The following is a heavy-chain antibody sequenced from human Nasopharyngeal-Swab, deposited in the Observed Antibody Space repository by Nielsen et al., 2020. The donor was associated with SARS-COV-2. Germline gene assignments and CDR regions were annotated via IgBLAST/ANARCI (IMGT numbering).Heavy chain of an antibody. Sequence: SETLSLTCAVYGGSFSGHYWSWIRQHPGKGLEWIGYIYYSGSTYYNPSLKSRVTISVDTSKNQFSLKLSSVTAADTAVYYCARQYSSSWYVDWFDPWGQGALVTVSS. CDR2: IYYSGST. D-gene: IGHD6-13*01. J-gene: IGHJ5*02. CDR1: GGSFSGHY. V-gene: IGHV4-31*11. CDR3: ARQYSSSWYVDWFDP.